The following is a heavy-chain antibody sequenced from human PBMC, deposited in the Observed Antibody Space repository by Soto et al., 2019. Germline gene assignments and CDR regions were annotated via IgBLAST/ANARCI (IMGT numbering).Heavy chain of an antibody. CDR2: IYWDDDK. D-gene: IGHD3-16*01. Sequence: SGPTLVNPTQTLPLTFPFSGFSLSTREVGVGWIRQPPGKALELLGIIYWDDDKRYSPLLNKRLTITKDTSKNQVVLTMTNMDSVDTGTDYCARLTDLYIMFDFWGQGTQVTVSS. CDR1: GFSLSTREVG. CDR3: ARLTDLYIMFDF. V-gene: IGHV2-5*02. J-gene: IGHJ4*02.